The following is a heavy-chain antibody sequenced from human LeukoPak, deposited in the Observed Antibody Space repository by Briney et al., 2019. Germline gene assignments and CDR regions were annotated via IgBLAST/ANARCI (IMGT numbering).Heavy chain of an antibody. Sequence: EASVKVSCKASGYTFTGYYMHWVRQAPGQGLEWMGGIIPIFGTANYAQKFQGRVTITADESTSTAYMELSSLRSEDTAVYYCAYYGDSSGYFDYWGQGTLVTVSS. CDR3: AYYGDSSGYFDY. J-gene: IGHJ4*02. CDR1: GYTFTGYY. V-gene: IGHV1-69*13. D-gene: IGHD3-22*01. CDR2: IIPIFGTA.